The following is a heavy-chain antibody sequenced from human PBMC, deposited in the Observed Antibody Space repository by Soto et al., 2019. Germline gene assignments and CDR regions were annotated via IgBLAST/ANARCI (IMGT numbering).Heavy chain of an antibody. D-gene: IGHD2-15*01. Sequence: SETLSLTCAVYGGSFSGYYWSWIRQPPGKGLEWIGEINHSGSTNYNPSLKSRVTISVDTSKNQFPLKLSSVTAADTAVYYCARSGGYCSGGSCYLLYGMDVWGQGTTVT. CDR3: ARSGGYCSGGSCYLLYGMDV. CDR2: INHSGST. V-gene: IGHV4-34*01. J-gene: IGHJ6*02. CDR1: GGSFSGYY.